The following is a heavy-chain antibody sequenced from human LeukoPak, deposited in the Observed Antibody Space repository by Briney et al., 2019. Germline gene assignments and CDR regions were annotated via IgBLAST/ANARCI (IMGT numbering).Heavy chain of an antibody. J-gene: IGHJ4*02. CDR2: ISGSGGST. V-gene: IGHV3-23*01. Sequence: PGGSLRLSCAASGFTFSSYSMNWVRQAPGKGLEWVSAISGSGGSTYYADSVKGRFTISRDNSKNTLYLQMNSLRAEDTAVYYCAKKVNYDSSGYYAYWGQGTLVTVSS. D-gene: IGHD3-22*01. CDR1: GFTFSSYS. CDR3: AKKVNYDSSGYYAY.